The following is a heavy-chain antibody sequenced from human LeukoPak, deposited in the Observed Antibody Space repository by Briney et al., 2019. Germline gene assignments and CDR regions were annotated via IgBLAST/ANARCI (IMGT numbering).Heavy chain of an antibody. V-gene: IGHV3-21*01. CDR2: ISSSSSYI. J-gene: IGHJ4*02. CDR1: GFTFSSYS. D-gene: IGHD2-2*02. Sequence: GGSLRLSCAASGFTFSSYSMNWVRQAPGKGLEWVSSISSSSSYIYYADSVKGRFTISRDNAKNSLYLQMNSLRAEDTAVYYCARDIRPAPAPIDYWGQGTPVTVSS. CDR3: ARDIRPAPAPIDY.